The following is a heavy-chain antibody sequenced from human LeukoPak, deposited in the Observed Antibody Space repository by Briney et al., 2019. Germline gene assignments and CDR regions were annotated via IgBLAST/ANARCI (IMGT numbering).Heavy chain of an antibody. CDR1: GFTFSSYA. J-gene: IGHJ4*02. D-gene: IGHD3-9*01. CDR2: ISGSGGST. V-gene: IGHV3-23*01. CDR3: AKDHRGRYILTGYSADY. Sequence: GGSLRLSCAASGFTFSSYALSWVRQAPGKGLEWVSAISGSGGSTYYADSVKGRFTISRDNSKNTLYLQMNSLRAEDTAVYYCAKDHRGRYILTGYSADYWGQGTLVTVSS.